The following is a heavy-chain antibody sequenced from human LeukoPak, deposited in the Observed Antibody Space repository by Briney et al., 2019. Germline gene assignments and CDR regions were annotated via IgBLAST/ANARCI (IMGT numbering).Heavy chain of an antibody. Sequence: PGGSLRLSCAASGFTFSSYAMSWVRQAPGKGLEWVSAISGSGGSTYYADSVKGRFTISRDNSKNTLYLQMNNLRAEDTAVYYCAKGSGMYYYDSSGLFDYWGQGTLVTVSS. D-gene: IGHD3-22*01. CDR2: ISGSGGST. V-gene: IGHV3-23*01. CDR3: AKGSGMYYYDSSGLFDY. CDR1: GFTFSSYA. J-gene: IGHJ4*02.